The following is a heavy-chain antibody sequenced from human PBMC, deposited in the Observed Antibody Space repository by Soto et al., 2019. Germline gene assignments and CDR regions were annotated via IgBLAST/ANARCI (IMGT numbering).Heavy chain of an antibody. CDR3: AKLSSGWVVYYGMDV. D-gene: IGHD6-19*01. CDR2: ISGSGGST. CDR1: GFTFSSYA. Sequence: EVQLLESGGGLVQPGGSLRLSCAASGFTFSSYAMSWVRQAPGKGLEWVSAISGSGGSTYYADSVKGRFTISRDNSKNTLDLQMNSLRAEDTAVYYCAKLSSGWVVYYGMDVWGQGTTVTVSS. V-gene: IGHV3-23*01. J-gene: IGHJ6*02.